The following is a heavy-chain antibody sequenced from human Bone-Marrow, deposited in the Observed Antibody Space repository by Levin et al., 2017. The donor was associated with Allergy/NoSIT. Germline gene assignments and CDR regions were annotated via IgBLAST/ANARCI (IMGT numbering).Heavy chain of an antibody. CDR1: GFAFASHA. CDR2: ILYDGSNE. D-gene: IGHD2-2*01. Sequence: GGSLRLSCAASGFAFASHAMHWVRQAPGKGLEWMAIILYDGSNENYADSEKGRFTISRDNSTHTLYLQVSSLRTEDTAVYYCAKGRRPFCTSTSCYPDNWGQGTLVTVSS. CDR3: AKGRRPFCTSTSCYPDN. J-gene: IGHJ4*02. V-gene: IGHV3-30*18.